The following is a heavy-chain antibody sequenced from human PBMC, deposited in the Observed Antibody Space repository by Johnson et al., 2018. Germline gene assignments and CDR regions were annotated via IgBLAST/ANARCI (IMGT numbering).Heavy chain of an antibody. CDR3: ASGGFGELLTIYDSYYGMAV. CDR2: ISYDGSNK. CDR1: GFTFSSYG. J-gene: IGHJ6*02. Sequence: QVQLVQSGGGVVQPGRSLRLSCAASGFTFSSYGMHWVRQAPGKGLEWVAVISYDGSNKYYVDSVKGRFTISRDNAKNSLYLQMNSLRAEDTAGDYCASGGFGELLTIYDSYYGMAVWGQGTTVTVSS. V-gene: IGHV3-30*03. D-gene: IGHD3-10*01.